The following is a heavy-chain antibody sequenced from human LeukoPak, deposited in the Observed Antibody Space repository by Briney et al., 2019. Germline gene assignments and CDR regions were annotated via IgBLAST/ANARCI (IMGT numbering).Heavy chain of an antibody. D-gene: IGHD5-12*01. V-gene: IGHV3-33*01. CDR2: IWYDGSNK. J-gene: IGHJ4*02. CDR3: ARAQGWIVATMFDY. Sequence: AGGSLRLSCAASGFTFSSYGMHWVRQAPGKGLEWVAVIWYDGSNKYYADSVKGRFTISRDNSKNTLYLQMNSLRAEDTAVYYCARAQGWIVATMFDYWGQGTLVTVSS. CDR1: GFTFSSYG.